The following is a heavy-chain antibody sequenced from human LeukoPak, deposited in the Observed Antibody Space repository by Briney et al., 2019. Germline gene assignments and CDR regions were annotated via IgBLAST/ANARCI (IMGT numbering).Heavy chain of an antibody. D-gene: IGHD3-3*01. V-gene: IGHV3-30-3*01. CDR3: ARVWRNGYYDFWSGYYTRHQGDAFDI. CDR1: GFTFSSYA. J-gene: IGHJ3*02. CDR2: ISYDGSNK. Sequence: PGGSLRLSCAASGFTFSSYAMHWVRQAPGKGLEWVAVISYDGSNKYYADSVKGRFTISRDNSKNTLYLQMNSLRAEDTALYHCARVWRNGYYDFWSGYYTRHQGDAFDIWGQGTMVTVSS.